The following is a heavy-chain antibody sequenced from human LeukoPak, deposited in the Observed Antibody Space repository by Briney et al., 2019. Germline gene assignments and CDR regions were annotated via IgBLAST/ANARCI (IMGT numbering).Heavy chain of an antibody. CDR1: GFTVSSNY. Sequence: GGSLRLSCAASGFTVSSNYMSWVRQAPGKGLEWVSVIYSGGSTYYADSVKGRFTISRDNSKNTLYLQMNSPRAEDTAVYYCARDSPKSTYYYDSSGYHLDYWGQGTLVTVSS. CDR3: ARDSPKSTYYYDSSGYHLDY. CDR2: IYSGGST. D-gene: IGHD3-22*01. J-gene: IGHJ4*02. V-gene: IGHV3-66*02.